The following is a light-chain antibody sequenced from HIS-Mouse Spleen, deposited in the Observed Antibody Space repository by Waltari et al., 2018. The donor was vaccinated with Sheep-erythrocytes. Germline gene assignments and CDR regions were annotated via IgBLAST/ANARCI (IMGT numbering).Light chain of an antibody. CDR3: CSYAGSYTFWV. V-gene: IGLV2-11*01. CDR2: DVS. J-gene: IGLJ3*02. CDR1: SRDVGGHNS. Sequence: QSALPQPRSVSGSPGQSVTISCTGTSRDVGGHNSVSGYQQHPGKAPKLMIYDVSKRPSGVPDRFSGSKSGNTASLTISGLQAEDEADYYCCSYAGSYTFWVFGGGTKLTVL.